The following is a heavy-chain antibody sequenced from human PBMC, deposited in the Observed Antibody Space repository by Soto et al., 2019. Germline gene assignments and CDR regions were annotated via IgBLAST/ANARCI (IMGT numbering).Heavy chain of an antibody. CDR2: INSDGSST. D-gene: IGHD1-26*01. V-gene: IGHV3-74*01. CDR1: GFTFSNYW. CDR3: ARARSPDYYGMDV. J-gene: IGHJ6*02. Sequence: GGSLRLSCAASGFTFSNYWMHWVRQAPGKGLVWVSRINSDGSSTNYADSVKGRFTISRDNAKNTLSLQMNSLRADDTAVYYCARARSPDYYGMDVWGQGTTVTVSS.